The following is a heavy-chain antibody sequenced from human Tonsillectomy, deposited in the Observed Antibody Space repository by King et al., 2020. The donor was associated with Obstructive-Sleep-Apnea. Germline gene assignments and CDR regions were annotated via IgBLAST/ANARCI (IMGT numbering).Heavy chain of an antibody. J-gene: IGHJ4*02. D-gene: IGHD6-13*01. CDR2: MNPNSGNT. Sequence: VQLVESGAEVKKPGASVKVSCKASGYAFSSYDINWVRQATGKGLEWMGWMNPNSGNTGYAKKFQGRVTMTRNTSISTAYMELSSLRAEDTAVYYCATRRGAGICDYWGQGTLVTVSS. CDR3: ATRRGAGICDY. V-gene: IGHV1-8*01. CDR1: GYAFSSYD.